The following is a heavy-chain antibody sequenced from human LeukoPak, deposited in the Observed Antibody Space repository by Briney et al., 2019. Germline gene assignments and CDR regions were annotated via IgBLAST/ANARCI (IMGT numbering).Heavy chain of an antibody. J-gene: IGHJ3*02. CDR3: AKGSSGWSTDAFDI. CDR2: INWNTNSI. V-gene: IGHV3-9*01. D-gene: IGHD6-19*01. Sequence: PGGSLRLSCVASGFTFSSYAMSWVRQAPGKGLEWVSGINWNTNSIEYADSVKGRFTISRDNAKNSLYLQMNSLRAEDTAFYYCAKGSSGWSTDAFDIWGQGTMVTVSS. CDR1: GFTFSSYA.